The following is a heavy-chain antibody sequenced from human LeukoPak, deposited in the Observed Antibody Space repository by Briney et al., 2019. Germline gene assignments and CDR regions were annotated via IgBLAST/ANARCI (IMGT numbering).Heavy chain of an antibody. J-gene: IGHJ3*02. CDR2: ISFSGTNT. Sequence: PGGSLRLSCAASGFTFSSYAMSWVRQAPGKGLEWVSAISFSGTNTYYADSVKGRFTISRDNSKNTLYLQMNSLRIEDTAVYYCAREGGPHGSEAFDIWGQGTLVTVSS. CDR1: GFTFSSYA. CDR3: AREGGPHGSEAFDI. V-gene: IGHV3-23*01.